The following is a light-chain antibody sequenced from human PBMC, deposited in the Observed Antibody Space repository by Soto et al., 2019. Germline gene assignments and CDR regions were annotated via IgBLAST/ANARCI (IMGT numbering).Light chain of an antibody. J-gene: IGKJ1*01. Sequence: EIVMTQSPATLSVSPGERATLSCRASQSLTSNLAWYQHRPGQAPRLLISGASARATGIPARFSGSGSGTEFTVTSSGLQSEDFGVYYCQQYNIWPWTFGRGTKVEIK. CDR2: GAS. CDR3: QQYNIWPWT. V-gene: IGKV3-15*01. CDR1: QSLTSN.